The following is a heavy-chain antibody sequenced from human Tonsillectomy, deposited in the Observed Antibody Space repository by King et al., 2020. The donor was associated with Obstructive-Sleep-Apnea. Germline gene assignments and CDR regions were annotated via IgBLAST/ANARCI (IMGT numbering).Heavy chain of an antibody. CDR1: GFTFSSYS. J-gene: IGHJ4*02. V-gene: IGHV3-48*04. Sequence: VQLVESGGGLVQPGGSLRLSCAASGFTFSSYSMNWVRQAPGKGLEWVSYISSGSTTIYYADSVKGRFTISRDSAKNSLYLQMNSLRAEDTAVYYCARERYGDYVIDYWGQGTLVTVSS. CDR2: ISSGSTTI. CDR3: ARERYGDYVIDY. D-gene: IGHD4-17*01.